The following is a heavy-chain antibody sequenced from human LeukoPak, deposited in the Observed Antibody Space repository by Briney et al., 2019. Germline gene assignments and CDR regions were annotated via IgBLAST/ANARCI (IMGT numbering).Heavy chain of an antibody. CDR3: AKETVVVTHNWFDP. CDR1: GFSFSSYA. J-gene: IGHJ5*02. D-gene: IGHD2-21*02. Sequence: PGGSLRLSCAASGFSFSSYAMAWVRQAPGKGLEWVSTVSGGGGVTNYADSVKGRFTISRDNSKNTLYLQMNSLRAEDTVVYYCAKETVVVTHNWFDPWGQGTLVTVSS. V-gene: IGHV3-23*01. CDR2: VSGGGGVT.